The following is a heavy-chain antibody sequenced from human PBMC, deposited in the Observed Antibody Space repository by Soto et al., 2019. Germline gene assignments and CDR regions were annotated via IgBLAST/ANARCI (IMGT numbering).Heavy chain of an antibody. CDR2: ILSDVEQ. Sequence: QVTLKESGPVLVQATETLTLTCNVSGFSLTNVQKGVAWIRQPPGKALEWLAHILSDVEQYYKSSLKKRLTISQDTSKRHVVLVMTTVEPVDTATYYCARISGRFGASHFDFWGQGSSVIVSS. CDR1: GFSLTNVQKG. J-gene: IGHJ4*02. CDR3: ARISGRFGASHFDF. V-gene: IGHV2-26*01. D-gene: IGHD3-10*01.